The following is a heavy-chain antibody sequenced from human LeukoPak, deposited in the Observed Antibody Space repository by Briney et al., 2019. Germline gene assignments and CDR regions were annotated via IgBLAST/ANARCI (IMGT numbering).Heavy chain of an antibody. CDR2: IKSKTNGETR. CDR1: GFTFSSYG. CDR3: VTEVSWSFPT. D-gene: IGHD1-26*01. V-gene: IGHV3-15*01. J-gene: IGHJ4*02. Sequence: PGGSLRLSCAASGFTFSSYGMSWVRQAPGKGLEWVGLIKSKTNGETRDYASPVKGRFTISRDNSDRTLYLQMNSLKTEDTAVYYCVTEVSWSFPTWGQGTLVTVSS.